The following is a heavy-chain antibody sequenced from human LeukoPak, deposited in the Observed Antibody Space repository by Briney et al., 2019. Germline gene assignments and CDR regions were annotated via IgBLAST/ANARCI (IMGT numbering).Heavy chain of an antibody. CDR3: ARGGWSLGYCSSSSCLDWFDP. D-gene: IGHD2-2*01. CDR2: INPNSGGT. V-gene: IGHV1-2*02. J-gene: IGHJ5*02. CDR1: RYTFTDYY. Sequence: ASVRVSCKASRYTFTDYYMHWVRQAPGQGLEWMGWINPNSGGTNYAQRFQGRVTMTRDTSISTAYMELSRLRSDDTAVYYCARGGWSLGYCSSSSCLDWFDPWGQGTLVTVSS.